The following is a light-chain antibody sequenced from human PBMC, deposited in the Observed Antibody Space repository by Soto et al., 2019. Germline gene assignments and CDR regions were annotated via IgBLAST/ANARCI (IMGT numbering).Light chain of an antibody. J-gene: IGKJ1*01. CDR2: KSS. CDR1: QSIATW. V-gene: IGKV1-5*03. CDR3: QQYIDYWT. Sequence: IQMTQSPSTLSASVGDRVTITCRASQSIATWLAWYQQKPGKAPKLLIHKSSSLESGVPSRFSGSGSGTEFPLTISSLQPDDLATYYCQQYIDYWTFGQGTKVEV.